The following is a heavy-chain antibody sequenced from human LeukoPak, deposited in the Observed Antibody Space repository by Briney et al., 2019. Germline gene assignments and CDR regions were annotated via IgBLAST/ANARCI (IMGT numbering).Heavy chain of an antibody. J-gene: IGHJ4*02. CDR2: IWYDGSNK. Sequence: GGSLRLSCAASGFTFSSHGMHWVRQAPGKGLEWVAVIWYDGSNKYYADSVKGRFTISRDNSKNTLYLQMNSLRAEDTAVYYCARDIHPHEWLVLLLWGQGTLVTVSS. CDR1: GFTFSSHG. CDR3: ARDIHPHEWLVLLL. D-gene: IGHD6-19*01. V-gene: IGHV3-33*01.